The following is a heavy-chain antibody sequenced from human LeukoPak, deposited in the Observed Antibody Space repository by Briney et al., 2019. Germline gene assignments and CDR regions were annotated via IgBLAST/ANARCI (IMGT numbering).Heavy chain of an antibody. D-gene: IGHD3-10*01. CDR3: ARLPGVRAQNYYMDV. CDR1: GDSVTNTRYY. CDR2: IYYSGST. V-gene: IGHV4-39*01. Sequence: SETLSLTCTVSGDSVTNTRYYWGWIRQPPGKGLEWIGSIYYSGSTYYNPSLKSRVTISVDTSKNQFSLKLSSVTAADTAVYYCARLPGVRAQNYYMDVWGKGTTVTISS. J-gene: IGHJ6*03.